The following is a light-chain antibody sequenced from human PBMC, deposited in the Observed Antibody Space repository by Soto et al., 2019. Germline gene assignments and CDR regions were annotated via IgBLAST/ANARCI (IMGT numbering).Light chain of an antibody. J-gene: IGKJ1*01. CDR2: GAS. CDR1: QSVSSSY. V-gene: IGKV3-20*01. CDR3: QQYGSSPWT. Sequence: EIVLTQSPGTLSLSPGERATLSFRASQSVSSSYLAWYQQKPGQAPRLLIYGASSRATGIPDRFSGSGSGTDFTLTISRLEPDDFAVYYCQQYGSSPWTFGQGTKVDIK.